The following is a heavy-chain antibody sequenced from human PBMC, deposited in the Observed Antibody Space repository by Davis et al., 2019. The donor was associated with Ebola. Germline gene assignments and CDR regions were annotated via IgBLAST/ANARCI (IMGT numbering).Heavy chain of an antibody. Sequence: SETLSLTCSVSGGSMSSYYWSWIRQPPGKGPEWIGSIHYSGSTYYNPSLKSRVTISLDPSKNQFSLTLSSVTAADTAVYYCARLGVVPAALYNNWFDPWGQGTLVTVSS. CDR1: GGSMSSYY. CDR3: ARLGVVPAALYNNWFDP. V-gene: IGHV4-59*04. D-gene: IGHD2-2*01. CDR2: IHYSGST. J-gene: IGHJ5*02.